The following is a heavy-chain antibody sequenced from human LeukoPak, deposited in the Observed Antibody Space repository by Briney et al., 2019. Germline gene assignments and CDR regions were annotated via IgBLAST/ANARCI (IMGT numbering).Heavy chain of an antibody. CDR2: IYYSGST. CDR1: GGSISSSSYY. Sequence: PSETLSLTCTVSGGSISSSSYYWGWIRQPPGKGLEWIGSIYYSGSTYYNPSLKSRVTISVDTSKNQFSLKLSSVTAADTAVYYCAREGPQAVARYWGQGTLVTVSS. V-gene: IGHV4-39*07. D-gene: IGHD6-19*01. J-gene: IGHJ4*02. CDR3: AREGPQAVARY.